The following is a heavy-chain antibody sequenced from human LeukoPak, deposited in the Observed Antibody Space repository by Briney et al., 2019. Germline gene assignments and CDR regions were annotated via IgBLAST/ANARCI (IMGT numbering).Heavy chain of an antibody. CDR1: TGSISSYQ. D-gene: IGHD6-19*01. Sequence: SETLSLTCTVFTGSISSYQWSWIRQPPGKALEWIGYVHYSGSTNYNPSLKSRVSMSVDTSKNQFSLKLISVTAADTAVYYCARHGWYYFDYWGQGTLVTVSS. CDR3: ARHGWYYFDY. CDR2: VHYSGST. V-gene: IGHV4-59*08. J-gene: IGHJ4*02.